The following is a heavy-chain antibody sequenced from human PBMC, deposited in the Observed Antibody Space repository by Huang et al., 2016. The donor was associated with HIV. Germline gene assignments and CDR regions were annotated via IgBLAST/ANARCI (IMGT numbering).Heavy chain of an antibody. J-gene: IGHJ4*02. V-gene: IGHV3-74*01. D-gene: IGHD3-22*01. CDR1: GFTFSSYW. Sequence: EVQLVESGGGLVQPGGSLRLSCAASGFTFSSYWMHWVRQAPGKGLGWVSRINSDGSSSGYADSGKGRFTSARDNAKNTLYLQMNRLRAEDTAAYYCVRDPRIQSWLNYFDYWGQGTLVSVSS. CDR3: VRDPRIQSWLNYFDY. CDR2: INSDGSSS.